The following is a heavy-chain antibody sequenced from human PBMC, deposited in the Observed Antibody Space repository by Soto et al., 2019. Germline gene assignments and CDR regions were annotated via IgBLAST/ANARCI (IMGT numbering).Heavy chain of an antibody. V-gene: IGHV3-30-3*01. D-gene: IGHD6-6*01. CDR2: ISDDGSNK. CDR1: GFTFSSYA. J-gene: IGHJ4*02. CDR3: ARDRSYSSSSAGNSDY. Sequence: QVQLVESGGGVVQPGRSLRLSCGASGFTFSSYARHWVRQAPGTGLEWVAVISDDGSNKYYADSVKGRFTISRDNSKNSLYVQINSLRAEDTAVYYCARDRSYSSSSAGNSDYWGQGTLVTVSS.